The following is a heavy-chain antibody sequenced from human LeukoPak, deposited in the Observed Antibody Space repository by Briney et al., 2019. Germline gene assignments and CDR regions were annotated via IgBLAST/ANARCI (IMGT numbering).Heavy chain of an antibody. V-gene: IGHV4-39*01. CDR2: IYYSGST. Sequence: SETLSLTCGVSGASITNSQWWNWVRQPPGTGLEWIGSIYYSGSTYYNPSLKSRVTISVDTSKNHFSLKLSSVTAADTAVYYCARHYGPWGQGTLVTVSS. D-gene: IGHD3-16*01. CDR3: ARHYGP. J-gene: IGHJ5*02. CDR1: GASITNSQW.